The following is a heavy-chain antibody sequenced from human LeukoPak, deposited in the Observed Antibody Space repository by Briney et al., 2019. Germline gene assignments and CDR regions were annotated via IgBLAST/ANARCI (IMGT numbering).Heavy chain of an antibody. J-gene: IGHJ2*01. V-gene: IGHV3-23*01. CDR3: AKPSTVSTFWYFDL. D-gene: IGHD4-17*01. CDR2: ISGSGGST. Sequence: PGGSLRLSCAASGFTFSSYALSWVRQAPGKGLEWVSSISGSGGSTYYADSVKGRFTISRDNSKNTLYLQMNSLRAEDTAVYYCAKPSTVSTFWYFDLWGRGNLVTVSS. CDR1: GFTFSSYA.